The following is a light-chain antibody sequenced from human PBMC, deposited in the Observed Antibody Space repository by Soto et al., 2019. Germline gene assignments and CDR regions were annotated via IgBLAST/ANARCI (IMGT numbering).Light chain of an antibody. CDR2: DVN. V-gene: IGLV2-14*01. CDR1: SSDVGGYNY. CDR3: TSYSISSLYV. J-gene: IGLJ1*01. Sequence: QSVLTQPASVSGSPGQSITISCTGVSSDVGGYNYVSWYQQHPGKAPKLMIYDVNNRPSGVSSRFSGSKSGNTASLTISGLQAEDEADYYCTSYSISSLYVFGTGTKVTVL.